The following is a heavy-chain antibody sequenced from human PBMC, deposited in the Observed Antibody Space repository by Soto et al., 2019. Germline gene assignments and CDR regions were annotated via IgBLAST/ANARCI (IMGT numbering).Heavy chain of an antibody. D-gene: IGHD2-2*01. V-gene: IGHV3-23*01. Sequence: GGSLRLSCAASGFTFSSYAMSWVRQAPGKGLEWVSAISGSGGSTYYADSVKGRFTISRDNSKNTLYLQMNSLRAEDTAVYYWAKDLIVVVPAAISYFDYWGQGTLVTVSS. CDR1: GFTFSSYA. CDR3: AKDLIVVVPAAISYFDY. CDR2: ISGSGGST. J-gene: IGHJ4*02.